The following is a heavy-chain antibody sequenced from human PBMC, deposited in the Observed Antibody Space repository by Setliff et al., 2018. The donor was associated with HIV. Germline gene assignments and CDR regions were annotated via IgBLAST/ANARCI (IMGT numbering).Heavy chain of an antibody. J-gene: IGHJ5*02. D-gene: IGHD2-2*01. Sequence: SVKVSCKASGGIFSTYAISWVRQAPGQGLEWMGGIVPILGITNYAQKFQGRVTITADKSTSTTYMDLSSLRSEDTAVYYCASHPGSSIEKPYFDTWGQGTLVTVSS. V-gene: IGHV1-69*10. CDR2: IVPILGIT. CDR3: ASHPGSSIEKPYFDT. CDR1: GGIFSTYA.